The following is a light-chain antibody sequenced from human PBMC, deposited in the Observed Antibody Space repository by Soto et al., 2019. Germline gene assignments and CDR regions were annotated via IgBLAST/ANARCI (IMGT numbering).Light chain of an antibody. CDR1: QSFSSTF. CDR2: GAS. V-gene: IGKV3-20*01. Sequence: EILLTQSPGSLSLSPGDRATLSCRASQSFSSTFFAWYQQKPGQAPRLLIYGASSRATGIPDRFSGSGSGTDFTLTISSLEPEDFAVYYCQQYASSVTFGQGTKVEIK. CDR3: QQYASSVT. J-gene: IGKJ1*01.